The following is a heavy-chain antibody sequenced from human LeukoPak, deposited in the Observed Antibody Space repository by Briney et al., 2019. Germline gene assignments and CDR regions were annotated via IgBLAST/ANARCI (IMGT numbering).Heavy chain of an antibody. CDR3: TKDLMTGFSGGWYFAY. D-gene: IGHD6-19*01. CDR1: GFTFSSYG. Sequence: GGSLRLSCAASGFTFSSYGMHWVRQAPGKGLEWVAVTGGSDDNTHYADSVKGRFTISRDNSANRLFLQMNSLRPDDSALYYCTKDLMTGFSGGWYFAYWGPGTLVSVSS. V-gene: IGHV3-23*01. J-gene: IGHJ4*02. CDR2: TGGSDDNT.